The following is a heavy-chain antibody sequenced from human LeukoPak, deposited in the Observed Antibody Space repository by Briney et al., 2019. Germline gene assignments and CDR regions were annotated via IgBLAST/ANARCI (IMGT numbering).Heavy chain of an antibody. CDR3: ARRTTVAGDY. J-gene: IGHJ4*02. V-gene: IGHV3-64*01. Sequence: GGSLTLSCAASGFTFSSYAMHWVRQAPAKGLEYVSAISTNGGSRYYANSVKGRFTISRDNSKNTLYLQMGSLRAEDTAVYYCARRTTVAGDYWGQGTLVTVSS. CDR1: GFTFSSYA. CDR2: ISTNGGSR. D-gene: IGHD4-23*01.